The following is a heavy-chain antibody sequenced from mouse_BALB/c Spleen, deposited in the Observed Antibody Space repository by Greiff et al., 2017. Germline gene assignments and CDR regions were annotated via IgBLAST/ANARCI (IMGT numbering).Heavy chain of an antibody. D-gene: IGHD2-3*01. V-gene: IGHV14-3*02. J-gene: IGHJ3*01. CDR3: ARRGYFPY. CDR2: IDPANGNT. Sequence: VQLQQSGAELVKPGASVKLSCTASGFNIKDTYMHWVKQRPEQGLEWIGRIDPANGNTKYDPKFQGKATITADPSSNTAYLQLSSLTSWDTSVYYCARRGYFPYRGQGTLVTVSA. CDR1: GFNIKDTY.